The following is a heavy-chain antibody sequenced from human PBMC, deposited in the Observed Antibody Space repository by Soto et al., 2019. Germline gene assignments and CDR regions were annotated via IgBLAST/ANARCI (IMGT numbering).Heavy chain of an antibody. D-gene: IGHD3-10*01. CDR1: GGSVSSGDYF. CDR3: ARSPNYYYYGFDV. CDR2: IYHSGST. Sequence: XTLSLPCTVSGGSVSSGDYFWSWLRQSPGKRLEWIAYIYHSGSTNYNTSLKSRAPISVDTSKSQVSLTLNSMTAAHADLYYCARSPNYYYYGFDVWGQGTAATVSS. J-gene: IGHJ6*02. V-gene: IGHV4-61*08.